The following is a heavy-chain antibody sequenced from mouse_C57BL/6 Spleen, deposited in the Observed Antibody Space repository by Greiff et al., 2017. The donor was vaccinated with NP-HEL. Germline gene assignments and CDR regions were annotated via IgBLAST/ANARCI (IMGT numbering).Heavy chain of an antibody. Sequence: EVQRVESGGGLVKPGGSLKLSCAASGFTFSDYGMHWVRQAPEKGLEWVAYISSGSSTIYYADTVKGRFTIPRDNSKNTLFLQMTSLRSEDTAMYYCARICYGYDGDYWGQGTTLTVSS. D-gene: IGHD2-2*01. V-gene: IGHV5-17*01. CDR3: ARICYGYDGDY. J-gene: IGHJ2*01. CDR2: ISSGSSTI. CDR1: GFTFSDYG.